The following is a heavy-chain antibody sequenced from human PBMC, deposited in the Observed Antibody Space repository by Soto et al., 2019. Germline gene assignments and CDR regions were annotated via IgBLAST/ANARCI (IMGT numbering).Heavy chain of an antibody. CDR2: ISAYNGNT. Sequence: APGTCSWPGSGSTFRSSGSSLVRQTPGNGLEWMGWISAYNGNTNYAQKLQGRVTRTTDTSTSTAYMELRSLRSDDTAVYYCARLDTAMVPYYYYYYGMDVWGQRTTVIGSS. D-gene: IGHD5-18*01. CDR1: GSTFRSSG. CDR3: ARLDTAMVPYYYYYYGMDV. J-gene: IGHJ6*02. V-gene: IGHV1-18*01.